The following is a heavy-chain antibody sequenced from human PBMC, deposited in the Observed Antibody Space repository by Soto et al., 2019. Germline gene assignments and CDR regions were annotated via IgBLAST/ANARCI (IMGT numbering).Heavy chain of an antibody. CDR3: ARGGDYNVLTRLGYFDY. CDR2: MSYDGGNK. CDR1: GFTFSSHG. V-gene: IGHV3-30-3*01. J-gene: IGHJ4*02. Sequence: QVQLVESGGGVVQPGRSLRLSCAASGFTFSSHGIHWVRQAPGKGLEWVTVMSYDGGNKYYADSVKGRFTISRDNSKNTVYLQMNSLRAEDTAVYYCARGGDYNVLTRLGYFDYWGQGTPVTVSS. D-gene: IGHD3-9*01.